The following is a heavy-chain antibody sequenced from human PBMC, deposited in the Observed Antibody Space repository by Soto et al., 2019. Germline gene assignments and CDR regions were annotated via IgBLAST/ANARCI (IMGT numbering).Heavy chain of an antibody. Sequence: ASVKVSCKASGYTFTSYYMHWVRQAPGQGLEWMGIINPSGRSTSYAQKFQGRVIMTRDTSTSTVYMELSSLRSEDTAVYYCARDYDRLNFDYWGQGTLVTVSS. D-gene: IGHD3-10*02. CDR2: INPSGRST. V-gene: IGHV1-46*01. J-gene: IGHJ4*02. CDR1: GYTFTSYY. CDR3: ARDYDRLNFDY.